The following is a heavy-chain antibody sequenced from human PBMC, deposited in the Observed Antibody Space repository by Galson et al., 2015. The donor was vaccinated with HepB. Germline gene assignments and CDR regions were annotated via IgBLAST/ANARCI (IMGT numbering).Heavy chain of an antibody. CDR1: GGTFSSYA. D-gene: IGHD7-27*01. CDR2: IIPIFGTA. Sequence: SVKASCKASGGTFSSYAISWVRQAPGQGLEWMGGIIPIFGTANYAQKFQGRVTITADESTSTAYMELSSLRSEDTAVYYCARVTELGIDAFDIWGQGAMVTVSS. J-gene: IGHJ3*02. V-gene: IGHV1-69*13. CDR3: ARVTELGIDAFDI.